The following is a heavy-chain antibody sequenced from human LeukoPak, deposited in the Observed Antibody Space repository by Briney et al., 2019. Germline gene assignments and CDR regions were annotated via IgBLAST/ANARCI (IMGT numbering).Heavy chain of an antibody. Sequence: NPSETLSLTCTVSGGSISSSYWSWIRQPPGKGLEWSGSIYYSGSTNYNPSLKSRVTISLDTSKNQFSLKLTSVTAADTAVYYCARGYDFDSSGYSTGYLNWFDPWGQGTLVTVCS. D-gene: IGHD3-22*01. J-gene: IGHJ5*02. CDR1: GGSISSSY. V-gene: IGHV4-59*01. CDR3: ARGYDFDSSGYSTGYLNWFDP. CDR2: IYYSGST.